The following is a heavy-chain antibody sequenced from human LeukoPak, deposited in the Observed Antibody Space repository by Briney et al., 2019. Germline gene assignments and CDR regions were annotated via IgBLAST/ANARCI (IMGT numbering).Heavy chain of an antibody. CDR2: ISSSSSTI. V-gene: IGHV3-48*01. CDR1: GFTFSSYG. J-gene: IGHJ4*02. Sequence: GGSLRLSCAASGFTFSSYGMHWVRQAPGKGLEWVSYISSSSSTIYYADSVKGRFTISRDNPKNSLYLQMNSLRAEDTAVYYCARDRDSTPFDYWGQGTLVTVSS. CDR3: ARDRDSTPFDY. D-gene: IGHD3-22*01.